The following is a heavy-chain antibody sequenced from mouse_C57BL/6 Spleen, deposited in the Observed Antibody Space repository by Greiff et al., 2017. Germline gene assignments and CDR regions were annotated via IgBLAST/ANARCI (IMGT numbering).Heavy chain of an antibody. CDR2: ISYDGSN. CDR1: GYSITSGYY. J-gene: IGHJ2*01. V-gene: IGHV3-6*01. D-gene: IGHD1-1*01. CDR3: ARDDYYGSSYENYFDY. Sequence: EVQLQQSGPGLVKPSQSLSLTCSVTGYSITSGYYWNWIRQFPGNKLEWMGYISYDGSNNYNPSLKNRISITRDTSKNQFFLKLNSVTTEDTATYYCARDDYYGSSYENYFDYWGQGTTLTVSS.